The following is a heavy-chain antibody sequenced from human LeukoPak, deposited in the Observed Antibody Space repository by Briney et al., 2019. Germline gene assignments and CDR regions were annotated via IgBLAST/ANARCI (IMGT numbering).Heavy chain of an antibody. J-gene: IGHJ6*03. CDR2: IKQDGSEK. V-gene: IGHV3-7*01. CDR3: ARSPITIFRYYYMDV. CDR1: GFTFSSYW. D-gene: IGHD3-3*01. Sequence: GGSLRLSCAASGFTFSSYWMSWLRQAPGKGLEGVANIKQDGSEKYYVDSVKGRFTISRENAKNSLYLQMNSLRAEDTAVYYCARSPITIFRYYYMDVWGKGTTVTVSS.